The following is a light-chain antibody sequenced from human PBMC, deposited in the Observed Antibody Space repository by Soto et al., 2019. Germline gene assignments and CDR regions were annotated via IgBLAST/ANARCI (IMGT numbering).Light chain of an antibody. J-gene: IGLJ2*01. CDR2: DVS. Sequence: QSALTQPASVSGSPGQSITISCTGTSSDVGGYNYVSWYQQHPGKAPKLMIYDVSNRPSGVSNRFSGSKSGNTASLTISGLQAEDEADYYCSSYTSSSTLEVVFGGGTMPTV. CDR1: SSDVGGYNY. V-gene: IGLV2-14*01. CDR3: SSYTSSSTLEVV.